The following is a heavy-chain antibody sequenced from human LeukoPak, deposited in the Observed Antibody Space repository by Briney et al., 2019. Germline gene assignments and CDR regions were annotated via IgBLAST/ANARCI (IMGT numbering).Heavy chain of an antibody. CDR1: GFTFSSYA. CDR3: AKAGHYGSGSYWGY. D-gene: IGHD3-10*01. J-gene: IGHJ4*02. V-gene: IGHV3-23*01. CDR2: ITGSGGGT. Sequence: PGGSLRLSCAASGFTFSSYAMSWVRQAPGKGLEWVSSITGSGGGTYYADYYADSVKGRFTISRDNSKNTLYLQMNSLRAEDTAVYYCAKAGHYGSGSYWGYWGQGTLVTVSS.